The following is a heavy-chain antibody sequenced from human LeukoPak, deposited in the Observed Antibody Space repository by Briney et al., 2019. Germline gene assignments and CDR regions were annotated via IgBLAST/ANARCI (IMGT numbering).Heavy chain of an antibody. CDR1: GFTFSDYY. J-gene: IGHJ4*02. CDR3: TTGGYSSSWPPGY. D-gene: IGHD6-13*01. Sequence: GGSLRLSCAASGFTFSDYYMSWIRQAPGKGLEWVGRIKSKTDGGTTDYAAPVKGRFTISRDDSKNTLYLQMNSLKTEDTAVYYCTTGGYSSSWPPGYWGQGTLVTVSS. V-gene: IGHV3-15*01. CDR2: IKSKTDGGTT.